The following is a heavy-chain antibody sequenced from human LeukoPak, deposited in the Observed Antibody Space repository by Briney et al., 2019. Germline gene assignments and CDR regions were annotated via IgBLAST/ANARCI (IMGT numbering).Heavy chain of an antibody. CDR1: GFTFSSHW. Sequence: GGSLRLSCAASGFTFSSHWMHWVRQAPGKGLVCLSRINSDGSSTSYADSVKGRFTISRDNAKNTLYLQMNSLRAEDTAVYYCASGGYYYDNSGYDYWGQGTLVTVSS. CDR2: INSDGSST. J-gene: IGHJ4*02. V-gene: IGHV3-74*01. CDR3: ASGGYYYDNSGYDY. D-gene: IGHD3-22*01.